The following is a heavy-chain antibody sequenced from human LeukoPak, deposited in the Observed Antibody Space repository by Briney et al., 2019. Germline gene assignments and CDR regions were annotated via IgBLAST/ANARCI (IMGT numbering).Heavy chain of an antibody. CDR3: ARGVVRGVHYYGMDV. J-gene: IGHJ6*01. CDR2: IYPGDSDT. V-gene: IGHV5-51*01. Sequence: GESLKISCKGSGYSFTSYWIGWVRQMPGKGLEWMGIIYPGDSDTRYSPSFQGQVTISADQYISTAYLQWSSLKASDTAMYYCARGVVRGVHYYGMDVWGGGTTVTVSS. D-gene: IGHD3-10*01. CDR1: GYSFTSYW.